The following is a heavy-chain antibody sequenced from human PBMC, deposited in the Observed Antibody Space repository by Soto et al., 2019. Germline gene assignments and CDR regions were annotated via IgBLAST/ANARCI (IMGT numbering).Heavy chain of an antibody. CDR2: IYYTGTT. CDR1: GGSISSGDYY. V-gene: IGHV4-30-4*01. Sequence: SETLSLTCTVSGGSISSGDYYWNWIRQPPGKGLEWIGYIYYTGTTKYNPSLKSRATLSVDTAKNRFSLNLTSLTAADTAVYYCARGDWFHPWGQGTLVTV. J-gene: IGHJ5*02. CDR3: ARGDWFHP.